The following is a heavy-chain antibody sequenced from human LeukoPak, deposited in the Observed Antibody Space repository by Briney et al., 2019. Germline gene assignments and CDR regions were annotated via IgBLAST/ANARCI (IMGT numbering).Heavy chain of an antibody. Sequence: GGSLRLSCAASGFTFSSYWMSWVRQAPGKGLEWVANIKQDGSEKYYVDSVKGRFTISRDNAKNSLYLQMNSLRAENTAVYYCARCIYTAMVSYWGQGTLVTVSS. V-gene: IGHV3-7*01. CDR1: GFTFSSYW. D-gene: IGHD5-18*01. CDR2: IKQDGSEK. J-gene: IGHJ4*02. CDR3: ARCIYTAMVSY.